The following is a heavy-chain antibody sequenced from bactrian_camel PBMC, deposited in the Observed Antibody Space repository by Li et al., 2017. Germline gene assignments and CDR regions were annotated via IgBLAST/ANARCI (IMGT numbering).Heavy chain of an antibody. CDR3: AAARGRNLEGRGRCTLGFEW. Sequence: HVQLVESGGGSVQPGGSLRLHCATSGYTKCMAWFRQVTGRGREAVASIATDGSTSCIDSVKGRFAISRDSAKNALYLQMNALKPEDSAMYYCAAARGRNLEGRGRCTLGFEWWGQGTQVTVS. D-gene: IGHD1*01. CDR2: IATDGST. CDR1: GYTKC. J-gene: IGHJ4*01. V-gene: IGHV3S53*01.